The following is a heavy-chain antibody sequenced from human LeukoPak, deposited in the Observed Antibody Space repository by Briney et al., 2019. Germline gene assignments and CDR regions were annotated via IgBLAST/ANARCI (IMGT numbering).Heavy chain of an antibody. V-gene: IGHV3-7*01. CDR1: GLTFSSYW. Sequence: PGGSLRLSCAASGLTFSSYWMDWVRQAPGKGLERVANIKQDGSEKYYVNTVKGRFTISRDDAQNSLYLQMNSLRGEDTAVYYCARVRGGYCSGTSCYNAFDIWGQGTMVTVSS. D-gene: IGHD2-2*02. CDR2: IKQDGSEK. CDR3: ARVRGGYCSGTSCYNAFDI. J-gene: IGHJ3*02.